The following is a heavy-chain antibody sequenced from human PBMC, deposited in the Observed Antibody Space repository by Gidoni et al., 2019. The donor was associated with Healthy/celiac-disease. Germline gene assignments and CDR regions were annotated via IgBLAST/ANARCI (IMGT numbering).Heavy chain of an antibody. J-gene: IGHJ4*02. D-gene: IGHD3-9*01. CDR2: INPNSGGT. V-gene: IGHV1-2*02. CDR3: ARDRYFDWLFSYYFDY. Sequence: QVQLVQSGAEVKKPGASVKVSCKASGYTFTGYYMHWVRQAPGQGLEWMGWINPNSGGTNYAQKFQGRVTMTRDTSISTAYMELSRLRSDDTAVYYCARDRYFDWLFSYYFDYWGQGTLVTVSS. CDR1: GYTFTGYY.